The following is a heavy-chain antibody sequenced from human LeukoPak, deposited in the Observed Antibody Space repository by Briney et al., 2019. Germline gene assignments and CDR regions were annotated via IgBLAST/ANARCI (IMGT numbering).Heavy chain of an antibody. D-gene: IGHD6-19*01. CDR3: ARERYSSGWYGAYYYYMDV. V-gene: IGHV3-21*04. Sequence: GGSLRLSCATSGFTFSSYTMNWVRQAPGKGLEWVSSISSSSSYIYYADSVKGRFTISRDNAKNSLYLQMNSLRAEDTALYYCARERYSSGWYGAYYYYMDVWGKGTTVTVSS. J-gene: IGHJ6*03. CDR1: GFTFSSYT. CDR2: ISSSSSYI.